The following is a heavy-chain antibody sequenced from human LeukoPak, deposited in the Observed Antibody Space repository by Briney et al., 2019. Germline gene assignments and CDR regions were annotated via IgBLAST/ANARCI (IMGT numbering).Heavy chain of an antibody. Sequence: ASVKVSCKASGGTFSSYAISWVRQAPGQGLEWMGWISAYNGNTNYAQKLQGRVTMTTDTSTSTAYMELRSLRSDDTAVYYCARSPGGSGSSFFDYWGQGTLVTVSS. CDR3: ARSPGGSGSSFFDY. J-gene: IGHJ4*02. CDR1: GGTFSSYA. D-gene: IGHD3-10*01. V-gene: IGHV1-18*01. CDR2: ISAYNGNT.